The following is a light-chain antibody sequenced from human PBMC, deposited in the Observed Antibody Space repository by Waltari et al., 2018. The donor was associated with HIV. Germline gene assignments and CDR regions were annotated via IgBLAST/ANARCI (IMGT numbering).Light chain of an antibody. Sequence: QSALTQPASVSGSPGQSITISCTGTSSDVGGYNYVSWYQQHPGKAPKLMIYEVSNRASGVSNRFSGAKSGNTASLTISGLQAEDEADYYCSSYTSISTLDVFGTGTKVTVL. CDR2: EVS. J-gene: IGLJ1*01. V-gene: IGLV2-14*01. CDR1: SSDVGGYNY. CDR3: SSYTSISTLDV.